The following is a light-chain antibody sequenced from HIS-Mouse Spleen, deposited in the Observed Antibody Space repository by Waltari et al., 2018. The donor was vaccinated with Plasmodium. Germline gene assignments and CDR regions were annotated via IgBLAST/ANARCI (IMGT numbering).Light chain of an antibody. CDR1: NLGSKN. V-gene: IGLV3-9*01. J-gene: IGLJ2*01. CDR3: QVWDSSTVV. Sequence: SYELTQPLSVSVALGQTARITCGGNNLGSKNVHWYQQKPGQAPGLVNYRDSNRPSGIPERFSGSNSGNTATLTISRAQAGDEADYYCQVWDSSTVVFGGGTKLTVL. CDR2: RDS.